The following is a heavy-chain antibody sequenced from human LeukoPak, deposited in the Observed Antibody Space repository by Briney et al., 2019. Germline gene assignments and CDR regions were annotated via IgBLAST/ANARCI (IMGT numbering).Heavy chain of an antibody. J-gene: IGHJ3*02. CDR1: GGSISSGSYY. V-gene: IGHV4-61*02. D-gene: IGHD6-13*01. Sequence: SETLSLTCTVSGGSISSGSYYWSWIRQPAGKGLEWIGRIYTSGSTNYNPSLKSRVTISVDTSKNQFSLKLSSVTAADTAVYYCAVYSSSHDAFDIWGQGTMVTVSS. CDR2: IYTSGST. CDR3: AVYSSSHDAFDI.